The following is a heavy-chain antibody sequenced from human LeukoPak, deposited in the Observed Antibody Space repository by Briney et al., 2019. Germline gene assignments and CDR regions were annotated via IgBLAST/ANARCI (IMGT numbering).Heavy chain of an antibody. D-gene: IGHD5-18*01. CDR1: GYSISSGYY. CDR3: ASNTATVLYYFDY. Sequence: PSETLSLTCTVSGYSISSGYYWGWIRQPPGKGLEWIGSIYHSGSTYYNPSLKSRVTISVDTSKNQFSLKLSSVTAADTAVYYCASNTATVLYYFDYWGQGTLVTVSS. CDR2: IYHSGST. V-gene: IGHV4-38-2*02. J-gene: IGHJ4*02.